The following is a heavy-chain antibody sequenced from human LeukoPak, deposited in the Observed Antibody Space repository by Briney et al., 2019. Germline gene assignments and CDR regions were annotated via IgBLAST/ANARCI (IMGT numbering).Heavy chain of an antibody. CDR1: GFTFSSYW. CDR3: AREGSNAGWYRAFAGSASAPTYF. J-gene: IGHJ1*01. Sequence: GGSLRLSCAASGFTFSSYWMSWVRQAPAKGLEWVSVIYSGGSTYYADSVKGRFTISRDNSKNTLYLQMNSLRAEDTAVYYCAREGSNAGWYRAFAGSASAPTYF. V-gene: IGHV3-53*01. CDR2: IYSGGST. D-gene: IGHD6-19*01.